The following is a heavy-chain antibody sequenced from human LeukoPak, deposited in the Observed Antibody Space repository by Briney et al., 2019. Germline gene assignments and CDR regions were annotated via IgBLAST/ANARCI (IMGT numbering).Heavy chain of an antibody. V-gene: IGHV4-4*07. CDR2: IYTSGNT. J-gene: IGHJ4*02. CDR1: GVSISTYY. D-gene: IGHD2-2*01. Sequence: SETLSLTCTVSGVSISTYYWSWIRQPAGRGLEWIGHIYTSGNTNYNPSLKSRVTISSDTSKNQFSLKLSSVTTADTAVYYCARSVVVPATKIINYFDYWGQGTLVTVSS. CDR3: ARSVVVPATKIINYFDY.